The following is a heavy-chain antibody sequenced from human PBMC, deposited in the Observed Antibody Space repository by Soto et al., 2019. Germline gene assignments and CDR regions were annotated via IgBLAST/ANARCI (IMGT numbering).Heavy chain of an antibody. CDR1: GGSFSGYY. CDR3: ARGLKYYDYIWGSYRYYRFDY. CDR2: INHSGST. Sequence: SETLSLTCAVYGGSFSGYYWSWIRQPPGKGLEWIGEINHSGSTNYNPSLKSRVTISVDTSKNQFSLKLSSVTAADTAVYYCARGLKYYDYIWGSYRYYRFDYWGQGTLVTVSS. J-gene: IGHJ4*02. D-gene: IGHD3-16*02. V-gene: IGHV4-34*01.